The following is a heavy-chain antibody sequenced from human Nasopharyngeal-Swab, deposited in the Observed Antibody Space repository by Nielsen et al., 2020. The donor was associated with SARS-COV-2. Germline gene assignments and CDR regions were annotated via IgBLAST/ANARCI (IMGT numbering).Heavy chain of an antibody. Sequence: SETLSLTCSVSGVSISSSNYYWGWIRQPPGKGLEWIAGLYYSGFTYYNPSLKSRVTISVDTSKNQISLKLSSVTAADTAVYYCARRTEYRASYYLGGYFDYRGQGTLVTVSS. V-gene: IGHV4-39*01. CDR3: ARRTEYRASYYLGGYFDY. CDR1: GVSISSSNYY. D-gene: IGHD1-26*01. CDR2: LYYSGFT. J-gene: IGHJ4*02.